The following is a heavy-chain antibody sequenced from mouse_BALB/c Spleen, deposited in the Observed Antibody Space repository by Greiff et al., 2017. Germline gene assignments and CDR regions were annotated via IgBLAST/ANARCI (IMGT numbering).Heavy chain of an antibody. CDR3: ARRGYGNYYAMDY. CDR1: GFTFSSFG. V-gene: IGHV5-17*02. J-gene: IGHJ4*01. Sequence: EVKLMESGGGLVQPGGSRKLSCAASGFTFSSFGMHWVRQAPEKGLEWVAYISSGSSTIYYADTVKGRFTISRDNPKNTLFLQMTSLRSEDTAMYYCARRGYGNYYAMDYWGQGTSVTVSS. D-gene: IGHD2-10*02. CDR2: ISSGSSTI.